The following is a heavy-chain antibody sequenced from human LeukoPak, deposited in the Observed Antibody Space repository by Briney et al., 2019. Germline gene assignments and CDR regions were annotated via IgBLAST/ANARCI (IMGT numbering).Heavy chain of an antibody. J-gene: IGHJ4*02. CDR3: ASSMRGYYFDY. CDR2: IYSGGST. V-gene: IGHV3-53*01. CDR1: GFTVSSNY. Sequence: GGSLRLSCAASGFTVSSNYMSWVRQAPGKGLEWVSVIYSGGSTYYADSVKGRFTISRDNSKNTLYLQMNSLRAEDTAVYYCASSMRGYYFDYWGQGTLVTVSS.